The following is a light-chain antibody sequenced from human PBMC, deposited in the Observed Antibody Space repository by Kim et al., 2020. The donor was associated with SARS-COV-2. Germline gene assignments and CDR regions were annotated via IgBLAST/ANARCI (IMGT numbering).Light chain of an antibody. V-gene: IGKV3-20*01. CDR3: QRYDSYRT. Sequence: IVLTQSPGTLSLSPGERATLSCRASQSVSSSYLAWYQQKPGQAPRLLIYGASSRATGIPDRFSGSGSGTDFTLTINRLEPDDFAVYYCQRYDSYRTFGQGTKVDIK. J-gene: IGKJ1*01. CDR2: GAS. CDR1: QSVSSSY.